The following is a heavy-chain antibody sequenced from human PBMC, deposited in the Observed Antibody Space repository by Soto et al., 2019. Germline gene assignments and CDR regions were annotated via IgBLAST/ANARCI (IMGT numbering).Heavy chain of an antibody. CDR3: ARASRLAAAGTRGPFDY. Sequence: GGSLRLSCAASGFTFDDYGMGWVRQGPGEGLEWVSGISWNGGSTVYADSVKGRFTISRDNAKNSLFLQMNSLRAEDTALYYCARASRLAAAGTRGPFDYWGQGTLVTVSS. V-gene: IGHV3-20*04. CDR1: GFTFDDYG. D-gene: IGHD6-13*01. J-gene: IGHJ4*02. CDR2: ISWNGGST.